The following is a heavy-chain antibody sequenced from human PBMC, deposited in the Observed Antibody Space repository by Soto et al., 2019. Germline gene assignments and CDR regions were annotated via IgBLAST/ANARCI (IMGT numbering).Heavy chain of an antibody. Sequence: QVQLVQSGAEVKKPGASVKVSCKASGYTFTSYYMHWVRQAPGQGLEWMGIINPSGGSTSYAQKFRGRVTKTRDTSTSTVDMELSSLRSEDTAVYYCATLPGTDFDYWGQGTLVTVSS. CDR3: ATLPGTDFDY. D-gene: IGHD3-10*01. CDR1: GYTFTSYY. J-gene: IGHJ4*02. CDR2: INPSGGST. V-gene: IGHV1-46*03.